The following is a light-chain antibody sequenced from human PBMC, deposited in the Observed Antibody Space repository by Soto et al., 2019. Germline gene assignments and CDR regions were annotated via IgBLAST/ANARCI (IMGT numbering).Light chain of an antibody. V-gene: IGKV3-20*01. CDR2: GAS. J-gene: IGKJ1*01. Sequence: EIVLTQSPGTLSLSPGERATLSCRASQSVSSSYLAWYQQKPGQAPRVLIYGASSRATGIPDRFSGSGSGTEFTLTISRLEPEDFAVYYCQPYGSSPETFRQGTKVEIK. CDR1: QSVSSSY. CDR3: QPYGSSPET.